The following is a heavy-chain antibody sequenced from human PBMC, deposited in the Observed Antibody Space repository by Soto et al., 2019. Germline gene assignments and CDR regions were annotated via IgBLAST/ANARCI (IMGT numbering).Heavy chain of an antibody. V-gene: IGHV1-69*13. J-gene: IGHJ5*02. CDR2: IIPIFGTA. CDR1: GGTFRSSA. Sequence: SVKVSCKASGGTFRSSAVSWVRQAPGQGLEWMGGIIPIFGTANYAQKFQGRVTITADESTGTAYMELNSLRSEDTAVYYCATSPPPMAPNWFDPWGQGTLVTVSS. D-gene: IGHD3-10*01. CDR3: ATSPPPMAPNWFDP.